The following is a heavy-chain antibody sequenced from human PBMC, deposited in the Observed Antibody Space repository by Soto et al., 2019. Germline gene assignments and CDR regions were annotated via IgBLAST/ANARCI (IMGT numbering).Heavy chain of an antibody. Sequence: PSETLSLTCAVYGGSFSGYYWSWIRQPPGKGLEWIGEINHSGTTYYNPSLKSRVTMSVDTSKNQFSLKLTSVTAVDTAVYYCARDKITGILDYWGQGTLVTVSS. D-gene: IGHD1-20*01. CDR3: ARDKITGILDY. CDR1: GGSFSGYY. V-gene: IGHV4-34*01. J-gene: IGHJ4*02. CDR2: INHSGTT.